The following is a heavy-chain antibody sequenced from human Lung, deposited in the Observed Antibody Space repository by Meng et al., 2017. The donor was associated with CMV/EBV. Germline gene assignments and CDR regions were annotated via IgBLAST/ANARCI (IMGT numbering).Heavy chain of an antibody. D-gene: IGHD1-26*01. J-gene: IGHJ4*02. V-gene: IGHV1-18*01. Sequence: AHLVQSGGEVKKPGASVKVSCKASGYTFTNYGITWVRQAPGQGLEWMGWISAYNGNTNYAQTLQGRLTMTTDTSTSTAYMELRSLRSDDTAVYYCARVEVGITSRDYWGQGTLVTVSS. CDR2: ISAYNGNT. CDR1: GYTFTNYG. CDR3: ARVEVGITSRDY.